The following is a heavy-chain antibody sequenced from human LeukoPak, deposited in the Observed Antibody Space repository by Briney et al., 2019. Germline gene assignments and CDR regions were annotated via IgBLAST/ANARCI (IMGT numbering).Heavy chain of an antibody. Sequence: ASVKVSCKASVYTFTNYPKHWVREAPGQGLEWMGWISAYNGNTNYAQKLQGRVTMTTDTSTSTAYMELRSLRSDDTAVYYCARGSRYYGSGDNFDYWGQGTLVTVSS. CDR1: VYTFTNYP. D-gene: IGHD3-10*01. J-gene: IGHJ4*02. CDR2: ISAYNGNT. CDR3: ARGSRYYGSGDNFDY. V-gene: IGHV1-18*04.